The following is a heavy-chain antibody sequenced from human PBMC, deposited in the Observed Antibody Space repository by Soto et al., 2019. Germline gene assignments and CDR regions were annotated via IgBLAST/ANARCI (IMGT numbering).Heavy chain of an antibody. CDR2: VNPSGGHT. J-gene: IGHJ4*02. D-gene: IGHD2-21*02. V-gene: IGHV1-46*01. CDR3: ARGGHVVVVTAALDY. CDR1: GDTFTDYY. Sequence: QVQLVQSGAEVKKPGASVKVSCKASGDTFTDYYIHWVRQAPGQGLEWMGTVNPSGGHTTYAQHCLGRMTMRRDTSTSTLFMELTSLASEDTAVYYCARGGHVVVVTAALDYWGQGTLVTVSS.